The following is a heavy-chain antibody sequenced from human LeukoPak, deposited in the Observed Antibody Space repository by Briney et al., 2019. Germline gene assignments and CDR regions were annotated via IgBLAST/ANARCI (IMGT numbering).Heavy chain of an antibody. CDR1: GFTFSSYW. CDR3: AKGPSSSWDY. CDR2: ISYDGSNK. J-gene: IGHJ4*02. Sequence: PGGSLRLSCAASGFTFSSYWMHWVRQAPGKGLEWVAVISYDGSNKYYADSVKGRFTISRDNSKNTLYLQMNSLRAEDTAVYYCAKGPSSSWDYWGQGTLVTVSS. D-gene: IGHD6-6*01. V-gene: IGHV3-30*18.